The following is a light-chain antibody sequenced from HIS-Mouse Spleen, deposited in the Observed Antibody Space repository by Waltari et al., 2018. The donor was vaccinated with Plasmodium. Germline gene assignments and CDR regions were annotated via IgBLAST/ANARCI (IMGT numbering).Light chain of an antibody. J-gene: IGKJ3*01. V-gene: IGKV3-15*01. CDR2: GAS. CDR1: QSVSSN. CDR3: QQYNNWSFT. Sequence: EIVMTQSPATLSVSPGERATLSCRARQSVSSNLAWYQQKPGQAPSLLIYGASARATGIPARGTGSGSGTEFTLTISSLQSEDFAVYYCQQYNNWSFTFGPGTKVDIK.